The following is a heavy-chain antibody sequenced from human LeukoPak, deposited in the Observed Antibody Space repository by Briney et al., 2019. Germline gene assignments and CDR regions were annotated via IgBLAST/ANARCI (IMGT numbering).Heavy chain of an antibody. J-gene: IGHJ4*02. Sequence: ASVKVSCKASGYTFTGYYMHWARQAPGQGLEWMGWINPNSGGTNYAQKFQGWVTMTRDTSISTAYMELSRLRSDDTAVYYCAREGLPAAASKRTYFDYWGQGTLVTVSS. CDR2: INPNSGGT. CDR1: GYTFTGYY. CDR3: AREGLPAAASKRTYFDY. V-gene: IGHV1-2*04. D-gene: IGHD2-2*01.